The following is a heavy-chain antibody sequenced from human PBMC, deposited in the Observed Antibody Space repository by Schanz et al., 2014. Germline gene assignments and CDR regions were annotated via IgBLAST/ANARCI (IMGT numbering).Heavy chain of an antibody. Sequence: VQLVESGGGVVQFGRSLRLSCAASGFTFSSYAMSWVRQAPGKGLEWVSTISASGGSTYYADSVKGRFTISRDNSKNILYLQMNSLRAEDTPVYYCATARRKSNCSGGRCFHYSYYGMDVWGQGTTVTVSS. J-gene: IGHJ6*02. CDR1: GFTFSSYA. CDR2: ISASGGST. D-gene: IGHD2-15*01. CDR3: ATARRKSNCSGGRCFHYSYYGMDV. V-gene: IGHV3-23*04.